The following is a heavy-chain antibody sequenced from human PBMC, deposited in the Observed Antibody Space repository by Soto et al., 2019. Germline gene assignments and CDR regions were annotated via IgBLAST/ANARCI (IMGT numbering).Heavy chain of an antibody. CDR2: INWNGGST. Sequence: PGGSLRLSCAASGFTFDDYGMSWVRQAPGKGLEWVSGINWNGGSTGYADSVKGRFTISRDNAKNSLYLQMNSLRAEDTALYYCARDKAPYSTVVTLFSWGQGTLVTVSS. J-gene: IGHJ5*02. D-gene: IGHD2-21*02. V-gene: IGHV3-20*04. CDR1: GFTFDDYG. CDR3: ARDKAPYSTVVTLFS.